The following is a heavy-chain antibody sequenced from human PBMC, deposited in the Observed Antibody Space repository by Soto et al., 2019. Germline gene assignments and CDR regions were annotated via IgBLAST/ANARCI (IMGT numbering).Heavy chain of an antibody. V-gene: IGHV1-69*13. J-gene: IGHJ6*02. D-gene: IGHD3-3*01. Sequence: ASVKVSCKASGGTFSSYAISWVQQAPGQGLEWMGGIIPIFGTANYAQKFQGRVTITADESTSTAYMELSSLRSEDTAVYYCARSRGASWSGNYYYYYGMGVWGQGTTVTVSS. CDR3: ARSRGASWSGNYYYYYGMGV. CDR2: IIPIFGTA. CDR1: GGTFSSYA.